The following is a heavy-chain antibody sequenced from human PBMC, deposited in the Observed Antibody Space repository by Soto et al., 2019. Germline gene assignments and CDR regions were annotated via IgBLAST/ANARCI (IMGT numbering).Heavy chain of an antibody. Sequence: GESLKISCKGSGCSFTSYWIGWVRQMPGKGLEWMGIIYPGDSDTRYSPSFQGQVTISADKSISAAYLQWSSLKASDTAMYYCARHTAATTPSYYYYGMDVWGQGTTVTV. V-gene: IGHV5-51*01. CDR2: IYPGDSDT. J-gene: IGHJ6*02. D-gene: IGHD2-15*01. CDR1: GCSFTSYW. CDR3: ARHTAATTPSYYYYGMDV.